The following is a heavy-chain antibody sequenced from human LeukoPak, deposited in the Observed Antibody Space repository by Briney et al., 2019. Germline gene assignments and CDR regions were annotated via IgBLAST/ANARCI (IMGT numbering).Heavy chain of an antibody. CDR3: AREGWILRGYFDY. CDR2: IWYDGSNK. D-gene: IGHD5-18*01. J-gene: IGHJ4*02. Sequence: GRSLRLSCAASGFTFSSYGMHWVRQAPGKGLEWVAVIWYDGSNKYYADSAKGRFTISRDNSKNTLYLQMNSLRAEDTAVYYCAREGWILRGYFDYWGQGTLVTVSS. CDR1: GFTFSSYG. V-gene: IGHV3-33*01.